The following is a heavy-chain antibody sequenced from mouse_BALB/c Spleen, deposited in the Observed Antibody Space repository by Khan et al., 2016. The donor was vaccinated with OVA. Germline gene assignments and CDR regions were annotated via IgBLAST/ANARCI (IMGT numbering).Heavy chain of an antibody. Sequence: VQLQQSGPDLVKPGASVKISCKASGYSFTLYYMSWVKQSPGKSLEWIGRVNPNTDNINYNQEFKGKAILTVDKSSNTAYMQLRSLTSEDSAVYCCARGYDFFASWGQGTLVTVSA. CDR1: GYSFTLYY. J-gene: IGHJ3*01. CDR2: VNPNTDNI. V-gene: IGHV1-26*01. CDR3: ARGYDFFAS. D-gene: IGHD2-14*01.